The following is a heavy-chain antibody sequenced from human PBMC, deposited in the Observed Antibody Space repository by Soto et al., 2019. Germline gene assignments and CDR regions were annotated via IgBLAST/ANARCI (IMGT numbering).Heavy chain of an antibody. CDR1: GFTFSSYG. CDR3: ARGMEYYYDSSGWVPFDY. CDR2: IWYDGSNK. V-gene: IGHV3-33*01. Sequence: GGSLRLSCAASGFTFSSYGMHWVHQAPGKGLEWVAVIWYDGSNKYYADSVKGRFTISRDNSKNTLYLQMNSLRAEDTAVYYCARGMEYYYDSSGWVPFDYWGQGTLVTVSS. J-gene: IGHJ4*02. D-gene: IGHD3-22*01.